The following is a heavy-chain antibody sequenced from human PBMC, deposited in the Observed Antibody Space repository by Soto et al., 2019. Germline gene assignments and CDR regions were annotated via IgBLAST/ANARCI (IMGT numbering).Heavy chain of an antibody. CDR1: GGTFSSYA. J-gene: IGHJ4*02. CDR2: IIPIFGTA. Sequence: ASVKVSCKASGGTFSSYAINWVRQAPGQGLEWMGGIIPIFGTANYAQKFQGRVTITADESTSTAYMELSSLRSEDTAVYYCARKYSSSRELDYWGQGTLVTVSS. V-gene: IGHV1-69*13. D-gene: IGHD6-6*01. CDR3: ARKYSSSRELDY.